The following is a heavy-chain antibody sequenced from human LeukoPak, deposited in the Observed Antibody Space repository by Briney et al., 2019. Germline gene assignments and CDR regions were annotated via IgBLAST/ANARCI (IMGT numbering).Heavy chain of an antibody. CDR2: TRNKANSYTT. D-gene: IGHD3-22*01. J-gene: IGHJ4*02. V-gene: IGHV3-72*01. Sequence: GGSLRLSCAASGFTFSDHYMDWVRQAPGKGLEWVGRTRNKANSYTTEYAASEKGRFTISRDDSKNSLYLQMNSLKTEDTAVYYCARDLGSSGYTTFDYWGQGTLVTVSS. CDR1: GFTFSDHY. CDR3: ARDLGSSGYTTFDY.